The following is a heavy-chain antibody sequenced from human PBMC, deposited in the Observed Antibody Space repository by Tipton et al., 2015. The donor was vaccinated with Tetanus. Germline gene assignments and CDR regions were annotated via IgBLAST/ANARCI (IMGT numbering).Heavy chain of an antibody. CDR1: GGSFSHSY. Sequence: TLSLTCAFYGGSFSHSYWNWLRPPSGKGLGWVGGISHRGSTNYNPSLKSRVTISVDTSKNQFSLRLNSVTAADTAVYYCARDPSGGVRYFDYWGQGTLVTVSS. CDR2: ISHRGST. D-gene: IGHD2-8*01. CDR3: ARDPSGGVRYFDY. V-gene: IGHV4-34*01. J-gene: IGHJ4*02.